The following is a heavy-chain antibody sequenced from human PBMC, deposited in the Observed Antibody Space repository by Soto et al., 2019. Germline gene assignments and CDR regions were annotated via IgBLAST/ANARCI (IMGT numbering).Heavy chain of an antibody. Sequence: QVNLVQSGAEVKKPGASVKVSCKGSGYGFTTYGITWVRQAPGQGLEWMAWISAHNGNTNYAQKLQDRVTVTRDTSTSSAYMELRSLRSDDTAVYYCARGRYGDYWGQGALVTVSS. D-gene: IGHD1-1*01. V-gene: IGHV1-18*01. CDR1: GYGFTTYG. CDR3: ARGRYGDY. CDR2: ISAHNGNT. J-gene: IGHJ4*02.